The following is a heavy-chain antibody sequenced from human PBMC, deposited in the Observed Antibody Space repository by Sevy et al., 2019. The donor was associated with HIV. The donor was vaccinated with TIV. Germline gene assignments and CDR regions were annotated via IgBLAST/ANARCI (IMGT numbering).Heavy chain of an antibody. D-gene: IGHD3-3*01. J-gene: IGHJ6*02. CDR1: GGSISSRSHH. V-gene: IGHV4-39*01. CDR2: IYYSGST. CDR3: ARHGPPPGYYDFWSGPGTEYYGMDV. Sequence: SETLSLTCTASGGSISSRSHHWGWIRQPPGKGLEWIGSIYYSGSTYYNPSLKSRVTISVDTSKNQFSLRLSSVTAADTAVYYCARHGPPPGYYDFWSGPGTEYYGMDVWGQGTTVTVSS.